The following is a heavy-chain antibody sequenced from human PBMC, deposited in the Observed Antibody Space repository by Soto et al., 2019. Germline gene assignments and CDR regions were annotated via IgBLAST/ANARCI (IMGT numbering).Heavy chain of an antibody. J-gene: IGHJ4*02. V-gene: IGHV3-15*01. CDR1: GFTFSNAW. CDR2: IKSKTDGGTT. CDR3: TSRDIVATIFNY. Sequence: EVQLVESGGGLVKPGGSLRLSCAASGFTFSNAWMSWVRQAPGKGLEWVGRIKSKTDGGTTDYAAPVKGRFTISRDDSKNTLYLQMNSLKTEDTAVYYCTSRDIVATIFNYWGQGTLVTVSS. D-gene: IGHD5-12*01.